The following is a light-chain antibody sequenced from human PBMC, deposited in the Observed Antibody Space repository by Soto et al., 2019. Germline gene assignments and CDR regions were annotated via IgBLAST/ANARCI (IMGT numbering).Light chain of an antibody. CDR2: GAY. CDR1: QSVSSN. J-gene: IGKJ4*01. Sequence: EIVMTQSPATLSVSPGERATLSCRASQSVSSNLAWYQQKPGQAPRLLIYGAYTRATGIPARFSGSGSGTEFTLTISSLQSEDFAVYYCQQYNNWTPITFGGGTKVEI. V-gene: IGKV3-15*01. CDR3: QQYNNWTPIT.